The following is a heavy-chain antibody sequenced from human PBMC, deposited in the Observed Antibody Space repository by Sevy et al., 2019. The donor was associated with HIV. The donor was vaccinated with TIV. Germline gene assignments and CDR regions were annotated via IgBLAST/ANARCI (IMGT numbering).Heavy chain of an antibody. CDR1: GFPFSSYA. CDR3: AKNPYDNNAFDI. D-gene: IGHD3-22*01. Sequence: GGSLRLSCTASGFPFSSYAIHWIRQAPGKGLAWVAYIQSDGGNQSYGDSVKGRFTISRDNSKNTVYLQMNSLRVEDMAVYYCAKNPYDNNAFDIWGQGTMVTVSS. V-gene: IGHV3-30*02. J-gene: IGHJ3*02. CDR2: IQSDGGNQ.